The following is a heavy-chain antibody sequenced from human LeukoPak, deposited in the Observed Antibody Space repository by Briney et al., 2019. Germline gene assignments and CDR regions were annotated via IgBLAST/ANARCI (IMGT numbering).Heavy chain of an antibody. CDR2: IIPIFGTA. V-gene: IGHV1-69*05. CDR1: GGTFSSYA. CDR3: ARATMVRGVIVLSAFDI. Sequence: ASVKVSCKASGGTFSSYAISWVRQAPGEGLEWMGRIIPIFGTANYAQKFQGRVTFTTDESTSTAYMELSSLRSEDTAVYYCARATMVRGVIVLSAFDIWGQGTMVTVSS. J-gene: IGHJ3*02. D-gene: IGHD3-10*01.